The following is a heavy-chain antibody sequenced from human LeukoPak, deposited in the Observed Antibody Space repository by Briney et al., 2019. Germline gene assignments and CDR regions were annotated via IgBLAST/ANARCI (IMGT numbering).Heavy chain of an antibody. CDR3: SRDRSGRGRYNWFDP. D-gene: IGHD3-16*02. V-gene: IGHV4-59*01. CDR1: GGSISSYY. J-gene: IGHJ5*02. Sequence: SETLSLTCTVSGGSISSYYWSWIRHPPGKGLEWIGYIYYSGTTNYNPSLKRRVTTSVNTSKNHFSPKLNSVTTPDTAVDYCSRDRSGRGRYNWFDPWGKGTLVPVSS. CDR2: IYYSGTT.